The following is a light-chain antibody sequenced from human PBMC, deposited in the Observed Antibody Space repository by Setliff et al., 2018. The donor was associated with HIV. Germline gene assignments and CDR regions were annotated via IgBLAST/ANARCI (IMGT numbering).Light chain of an antibody. V-gene: IGLV2-14*03. CDR2: DVT. CDR3: SSYTTSSTYV. CDR1: ISDIGSYNF. Sequence: QSALTQPASVSGSPGQSITIPCTGSISDIGSYNFVSWYQQHPGKAPKLIISDVTKRPSGVSDRFSGSKSGHTASLTISGLQGEDEADYYCSSYTTSSTYVFGSGTRSPS. J-gene: IGLJ1*01.